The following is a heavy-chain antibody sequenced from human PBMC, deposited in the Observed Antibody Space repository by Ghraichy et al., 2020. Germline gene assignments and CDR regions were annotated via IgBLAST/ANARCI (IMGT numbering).Heavy chain of an antibody. Sequence: GGSLRLSCAASGFTFSSYEMNWVRQAPGKGLEWVSYISSSGSTIYYADSVKGRFTISRDNAKNSLYLQMNSLRAEDTAVYYCARGNDYGDYVGDYWGQGTLVTVSS. J-gene: IGHJ4*02. CDR1: GFTFSSYE. CDR3: ARGNDYGDYVGDY. CDR2: ISSSGSTI. V-gene: IGHV3-48*03. D-gene: IGHD4-17*01.